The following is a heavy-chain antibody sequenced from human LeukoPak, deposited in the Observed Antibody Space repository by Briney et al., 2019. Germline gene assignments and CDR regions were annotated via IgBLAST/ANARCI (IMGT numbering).Heavy chain of an antibody. CDR3: ARGGYSSSWGYYFDY. J-gene: IGHJ4*02. Sequence: PSETLSLTCTVSGGSISSYYWSWIWQPPGKGLEWIGYIYYSGSTNYNPSLKSRVTISVDTSKNQFSLKLSSATAADTAVYYCARGGYSSSWGYYFDYWGQGTLVTVSS. CDR2: IYYSGST. V-gene: IGHV4-59*01. D-gene: IGHD6-13*01. CDR1: GGSISSYY.